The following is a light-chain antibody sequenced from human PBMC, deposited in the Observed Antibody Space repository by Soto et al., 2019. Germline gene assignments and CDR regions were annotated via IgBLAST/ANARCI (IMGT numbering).Light chain of an antibody. CDR2: EGS. V-gene: IGLV2-23*01. Sequence: QSALTQPASLSGSPGQSITISCTGTSSDVGSYNLVSWYQQHPGKAPKLMIDEGSKRPSGVSNRLSGSKSGNPASLTISGLQAEDGADYYCCSYAGSSTLVLGGGTTLTVL. CDR3: CSYAGSSTLV. CDR1: SSDVGSYNL. J-gene: IGLJ2*01.